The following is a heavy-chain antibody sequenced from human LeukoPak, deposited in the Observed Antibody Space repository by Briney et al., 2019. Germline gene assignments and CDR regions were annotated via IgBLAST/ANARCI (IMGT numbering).Heavy chain of an antibody. V-gene: IGHV4-4*07. CDR2: IYTSGST. CDR3: ARGYYDSSGRYNWFDP. J-gene: IGHJ5*02. D-gene: IGHD3-22*01. CDR1: GGSISSYY. Sequence: PSETLSLTCTVSGGSISSYYWSWIRQPAGKGLEWIGRIYTSGSTNYNPSLKSRVTMSVDTSKNQFSLKLSSVTAADTAVYYCARGYYDSSGRYNWFDPWGQGTLVTVSS.